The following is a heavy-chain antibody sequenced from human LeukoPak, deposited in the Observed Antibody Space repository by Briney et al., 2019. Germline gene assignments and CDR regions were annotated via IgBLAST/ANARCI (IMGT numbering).Heavy chain of an antibody. V-gene: IGHV3-48*04. D-gene: IGHD3-22*01. CDR2: ISVDSGTI. CDR3: ARGPPLFLP. Sequence: GGSLRLSCAASGFTFSDYSMNWVRQAPGRGLEWVSYISVDSGTIYYADSVKGRFTISRDNAKNSLYLQMNSLRAEDTAVYYCARGPPLFLPWGQGTMVTVSP. J-gene: IGHJ3*01. CDR1: GFTFSDYS.